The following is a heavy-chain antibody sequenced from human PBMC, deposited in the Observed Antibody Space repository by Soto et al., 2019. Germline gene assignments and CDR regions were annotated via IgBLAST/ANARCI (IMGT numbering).Heavy chain of an antibody. CDR3: ASLGYCSGGSCYGPYYYYGMDV. CDR2: ITNGGNK. V-gene: IGHV3-23*01. CDR1: GFAFSNYD. D-gene: IGHD2-15*01. J-gene: IGHJ6*02. Sequence: PGGSLRLSCAASGFAFSNYDVGWVRQAPGKGLEWVSTITNGGNKYYADSVKGRLTISRDNSKNTLYLQMNSLRAEDTAVYYCASLGYCSGGSCYGPYYYYGMDVWGQGTTVTVSS.